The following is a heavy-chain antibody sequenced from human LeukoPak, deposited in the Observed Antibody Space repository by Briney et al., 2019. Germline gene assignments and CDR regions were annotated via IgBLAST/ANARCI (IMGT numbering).Heavy chain of an antibody. CDR1: GGSISSYY. Sequence: SETLSLTCTVSGGSISSYYWSWIRQPPGKGLEWIGYIYYSGSTNYNPSLKSRVTISVDTSKNQFSLKLSSVTAAGTAVYYCARTGAYSGSYYLDYWGQGTLVTVSS. CDR2: IYYSGST. D-gene: IGHD1-26*01. CDR3: ARTGAYSGSYYLDY. V-gene: IGHV4-59*01. J-gene: IGHJ4*02.